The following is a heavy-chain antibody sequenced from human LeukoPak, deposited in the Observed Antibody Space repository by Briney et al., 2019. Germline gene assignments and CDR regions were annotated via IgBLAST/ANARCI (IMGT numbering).Heavy chain of an antibody. V-gene: IGHV3-7*01. CDR1: GFAFSSYW. J-gene: IGHJ4*02. CDR2: IKQDGSEK. D-gene: IGHD3-22*01. Sequence: GGSLRLSCAASGFAFSSYWVSWVRQAPGKGLEWVANIKQDGSEKYYVDSVKGRFTISRDNAKNSLYLQMNSLRAEDTAVYYCARVITGYYYDSSGYYGDYWGQGTLVTVSS. CDR3: ARVITGYYYDSSGYYGDY.